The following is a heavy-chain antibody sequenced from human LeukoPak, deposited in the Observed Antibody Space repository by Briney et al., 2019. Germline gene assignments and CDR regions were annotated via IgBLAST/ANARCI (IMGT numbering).Heavy chain of an antibody. CDR1: GFTFRSYG. J-gene: IGHJ4*02. Sequence: GGSLRLSCAASGFTFRSYGIHWVRQAPGKGLEWVAMISFDGTNKHYADSVKGRFTISRDNSKDTLSLEMNNLRPEDTAVYYCARDLNLGTSDSYWGQGTLVTVFS. CDR2: ISFDGTNK. D-gene: IGHD3/OR15-3a*01. CDR3: ARDLNLGTSDSY. V-gene: IGHV3-30*03.